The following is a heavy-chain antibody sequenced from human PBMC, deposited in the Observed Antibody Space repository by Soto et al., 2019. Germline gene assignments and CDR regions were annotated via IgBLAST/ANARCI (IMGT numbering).Heavy chain of an antibody. Sequence: QVQLVESGGGVVQPGRSLSLSCAASGFTFSSYGIHWVRQAPGKGLEWVAVIWYDGSNKYYADSVKGRFTISRDNSKITLYQQMNSLKAEDTAVYSGAREVVVRGIKYHGMDVWGQGTTVTVSS. V-gene: IGHV3-33*01. CDR2: IWYDGSNK. CDR3: AREVVVRGIKYHGMDV. J-gene: IGHJ6*02. CDR1: GFTFSSYG. D-gene: IGHD3-10*02.